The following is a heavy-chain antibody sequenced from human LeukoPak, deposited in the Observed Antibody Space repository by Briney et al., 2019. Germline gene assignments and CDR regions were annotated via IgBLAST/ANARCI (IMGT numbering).Heavy chain of an antibody. J-gene: IGHJ4*02. CDR1: GGSISSYY. CDR2: IYYSGST. Sequence: SETLSLTCTVSGGSISSYYWSWIRQPPGKGLEWIGYIYYSGSTNYNPSLKSRVTISVDTSKNQLSLKLSSVTAADTAVYYCARLYDFWSGYAFDYWGQGTLVTVSS. V-gene: IGHV4-59*01. D-gene: IGHD3-3*01. CDR3: ARLYDFWSGYAFDY.